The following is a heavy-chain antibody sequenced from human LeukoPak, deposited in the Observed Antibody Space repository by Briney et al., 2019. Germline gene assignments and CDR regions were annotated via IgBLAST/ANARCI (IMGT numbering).Heavy chain of an antibody. V-gene: IGHV3-7*01. Sequence: GGSLRLSCAASGFAFNRSWMNWVRQAPGKGLEWVANLDPSGSQKRYVDSVKGRFIISKDNPGASLYLDMYSLRAEDTAIYYCAIWTSGNYWGQGTLVTVSS. CDR3: AIWTSGNY. CDR1: GFAFNRSW. CDR2: LDPSGSQK. D-gene: IGHD1-1*01. J-gene: IGHJ4*02.